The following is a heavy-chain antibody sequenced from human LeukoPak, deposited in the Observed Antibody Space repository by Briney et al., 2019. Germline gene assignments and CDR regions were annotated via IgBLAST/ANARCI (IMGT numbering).Heavy chain of an antibody. CDR2: IKQDGSEK. CDR1: GFTFSSYW. V-gene: IGHV3-7*04. CDR3: ARAAGYSSATGTAFDI. D-gene: IGHD6-19*01. Sequence: GGSLRLSCAASGFTFSSYWMSWVRQAPGKGLEWVANIKQDGSEKYYVDSVKGRFTISRDNAKNSLYLQMNSLRAEDTAVYYCARAAGYSSATGTAFDIWGQGTMVTVSS. J-gene: IGHJ3*02.